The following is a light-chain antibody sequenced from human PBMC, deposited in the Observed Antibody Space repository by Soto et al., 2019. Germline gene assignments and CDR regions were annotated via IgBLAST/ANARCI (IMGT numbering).Light chain of an antibody. CDR3: QQSYGAPRT. CDR1: QSINSY. Sequence: DIQMTQSPSSLSASVGDRVTITCRASQSINSYLNWYQQKPGKAPKLLIYAASSFQSGVPSRFSGSGSGTDFTLTISSLQPEDFATYYCQQSYGAPRTFGQGTKVDIK. CDR2: AAS. V-gene: IGKV1-39*01. J-gene: IGKJ1*01.